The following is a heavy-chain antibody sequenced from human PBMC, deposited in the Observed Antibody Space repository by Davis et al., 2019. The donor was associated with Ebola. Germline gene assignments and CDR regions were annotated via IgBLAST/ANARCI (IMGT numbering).Heavy chain of an antibody. CDR1: GFTFSSYW. Sequence: PGGSLRLSCAASGFTFSSYWMHWVRQAPGKGLVWVSRINSDGSSTSYADSVKGRFTIPRDNAKNSLYLQMNSLRAEDTAVYYCVRDWIDDNSRGIDFWGRGTLVTVSS. CDR3: VRDWIDDNSRGIDF. CDR2: INSDGSST. V-gene: IGHV3-74*01. D-gene: IGHD1-1*01. J-gene: IGHJ4*01.